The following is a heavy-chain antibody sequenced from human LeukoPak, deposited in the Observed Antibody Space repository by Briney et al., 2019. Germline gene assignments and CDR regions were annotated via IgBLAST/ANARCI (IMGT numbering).Heavy chain of an antibody. CDR1: GFVFGDYA. D-gene: IGHD6-19*01. J-gene: IGHJ4*02. V-gene: IGHV3-64D*06. CDR2: ISGNGVAT. CDR3: IKDRGSSGWDFDS. Sequence: GGSQRLSCSASGFVFGDYAMHWARQAPGKGLEYLSGISGNGVATYYVDSVQGRFTVSRDNSKTTLYLQINSLRREDAAFYYCIKDRGSSGWDFDSGGQGTLLTVSS.